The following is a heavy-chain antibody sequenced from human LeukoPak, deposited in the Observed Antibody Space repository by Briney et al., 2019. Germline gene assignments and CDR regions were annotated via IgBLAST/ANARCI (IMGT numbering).Heavy chain of an antibody. V-gene: IGHV1-8*01. CDR3: ARSLIAVAGTGM. CDR2: MNPNSGNT. Sequence: GASVKVPCKASGYTFTSYDINWVRQATGQGLEWMGWMNPNSGNTGYAQKFQGRVTMTRNTSISTAYMELSSLRSEDTAVYYCARSLIAVAGTGMWGQGTLVTVSS. D-gene: IGHD6-19*01. J-gene: IGHJ4*02. CDR1: GYTFTSYD.